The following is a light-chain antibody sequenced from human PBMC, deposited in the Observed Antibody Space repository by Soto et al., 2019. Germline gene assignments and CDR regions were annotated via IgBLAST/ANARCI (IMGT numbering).Light chain of an antibody. J-gene: IGKJ1*01. CDR2: DAS. CDR1: QSISSW. V-gene: IGKV1-5*01. CDR3: QQYNSYWT. Sequence: DIQMTQSPSTLSVSVGDRVTITCRASQSISSWLAWYQQKPGKAPKLLIYDASSFESGVPSRFSGSGSGAEFSRTISRLQPDDFATYYGQQYNSYWTFGQGTKVEIK.